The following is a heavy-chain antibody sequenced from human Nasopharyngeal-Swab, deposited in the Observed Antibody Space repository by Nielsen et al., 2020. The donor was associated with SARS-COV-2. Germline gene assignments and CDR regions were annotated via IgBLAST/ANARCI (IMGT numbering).Heavy chain of an antibody. V-gene: IGHV3-21*06. Sequence: GGSLRLSCAASGFTFSSYSMNWVRQAPGKGLEWVSSVSSSGSYISYADSLKGRFTISRDNVKSTLYLQMNSLRAEDTAVYYCARDGLTYYDILTGYSWFDPWGQGTLVTVSS. CDR2: VSSSGSYI. D-gene: IGHD3-9*01. CDR1: GFTFSSYS. CDR3: ARDGLTYYDILTGYSWFDP. J-gene: IGHJ5*02.